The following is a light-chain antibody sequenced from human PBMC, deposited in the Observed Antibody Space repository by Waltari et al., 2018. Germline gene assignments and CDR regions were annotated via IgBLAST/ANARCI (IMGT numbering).Light chain of an antibody. CDR3: QQYFSSPYT. Sequence: DIVMTKSPDSLAVSLGERATINCKSSQTLLSTSNNKNYLTWYQQKSGQPPKVLIFWAATRESGVAERFNGSGSGTDFTLTINSLQPEDVAVYFCQQYFSSPYTFGQGTKLEIK. J-gene: IGKJ2*01. CDR1: QTLLSTSNNKNY. CDR2: WAA. V-gene: IGKV4-1*01.